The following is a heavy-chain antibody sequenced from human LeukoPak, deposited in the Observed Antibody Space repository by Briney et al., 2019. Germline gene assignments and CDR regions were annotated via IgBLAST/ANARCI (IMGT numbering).Heavy chain of an antibody. CDR3: ARDHRGSGSRYYYYYMDV. CDR2: INSDGSST. CDR1: GFSFSSYW. Sequence: GGSLRLSCAAAGFSFSSYWMHWVRQAPGKGLVWVSRINSDGSSTSYADSVKGRFTISRDNAKNTLYLQMNSLRAEDTAVYYCARDHRGSGSRYYYYYMDVWGKGTTVTISS. D-gene: IGHD3-10*01. J-gene: IGHJ6*03. V-gene: IGHV3-74*01.